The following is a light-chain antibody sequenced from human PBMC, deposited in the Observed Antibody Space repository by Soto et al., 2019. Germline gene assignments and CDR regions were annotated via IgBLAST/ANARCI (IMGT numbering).Light chain of an antibody. CDR1: QSVSSSY. CDR2: GAS. V-gene: IGKV3-20*01. CDR3: KQYSSWAPIT. Sequence: EIVLTQSPGTLSLSPGERATLSCRASQSVSSSYLAWYQQKPGQAPRLLIYGASSRATGIPDRFSGSGSGTDFTLTISRLEPEDFAVYFCKQYSSWAPITFGQGTRLEIK. J-gene: IGKJ5*01.